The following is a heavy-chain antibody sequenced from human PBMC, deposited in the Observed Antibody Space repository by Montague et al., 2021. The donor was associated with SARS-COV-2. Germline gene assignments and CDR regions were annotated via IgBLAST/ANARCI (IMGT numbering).Heavy chain of an antibody. CDR1: GFNFGVYE. V-gene: IGHV3-48*03. CDR2: INGGSSVM. J-gene: IGHJ5*02. D-gene: IGHD2-2*01. Sequence: SLRLSFSASGFNFGVYEMNWVRQTPGKGLEWVSYINGGSSVMYYAGSAMGRFTISRDNAESSLYLQMNSLRAEDTAVYYCAPAVPVADDSWGQGTLVTVSS. CDR3: APAVPVADDS.